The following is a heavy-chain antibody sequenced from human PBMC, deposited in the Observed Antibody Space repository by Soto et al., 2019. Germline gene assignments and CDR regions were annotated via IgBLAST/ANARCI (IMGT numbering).Heavy chain of an antibody. Sequence: QVQMVKSGAEVKKPGSSVKVSCKASGGTFSSYAISWVRQALGQGREWMGGIIPIFGTANYAQTFQGSVTITADEYTSTAYMELSSLRSEDTAVYYCARDGAGGKSGYDSYYYGMDVWGQGTTVTVPS. D-gene: IGHD5-12*01. CDR3: ARDGAGGKSGYDSYYYGMDV. CDR1: GGTFSSYA. J-gene: IGHJ6*02. V-gene: IGHV1-69*01. CDR2: IIPIFGTA.